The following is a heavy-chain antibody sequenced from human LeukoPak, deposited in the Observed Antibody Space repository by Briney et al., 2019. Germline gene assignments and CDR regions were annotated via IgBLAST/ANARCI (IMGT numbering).Heavy chain of an antibody. CDR2: ISSSSSYI. Sequence: PGGSLRLSCAASGLTFSDYYMSWIRQAPGKGLEWVSYISSSSSYIYYADSVKGRFTISRDNAKNSLYLQMNSLRAEDTAVYYCARDAAAAVRSHFGYWGQGTLVTVSS. CDR3: ARDAAAAVRSHFGY. D-gene: IGHD6-13*01. J-gene: IGHJ4*02. V-gene: IGHV3-11*06. CDR1: GLTFSDYY.